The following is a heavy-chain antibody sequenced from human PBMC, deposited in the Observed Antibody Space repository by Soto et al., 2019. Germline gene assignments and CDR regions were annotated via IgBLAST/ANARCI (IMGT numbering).Heavy chain of an antibody. D-gene: IGHD3-10*01. V-gene: IGHV4-34*01. Sequence: PSETLSLTCAVYGGSFSGYYWSWIRQPPWKGLEWIGEINHSGSTNYNPSLKSRVTISVDTSKNQFSLKLSSVTAADTAVYYCARGRSPHGTMVRGVMYYYYGMDVWGQGTTVTVSS. CDR2: INHSGST. CDR3: ARGRSPHGTMVRGVMYYYYGMDV. CDR1: GGSFSGYY. J-gene: IGHJ6*02.